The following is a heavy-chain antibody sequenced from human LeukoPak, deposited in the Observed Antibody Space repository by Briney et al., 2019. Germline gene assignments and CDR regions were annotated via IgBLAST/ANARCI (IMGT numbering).Heavy chain of an antibody. D-gene: IGHD1-26*01. Sequence: PGGSLRLSCAASGFTFSSHAMSWVRQAPGKGLEWVSGISYSGGSTYYADSVKGRLTTSRDNSKNTLFLQMNSLRAEDTAVYYCAKDVADSGRYWDKFDYWGLGTQVTVSS. J-gene: IGHJ4*02. CDR1: GFTFSSHA. CDR3: AKDVADSGRYWDKFDY. V-gene: IGHV3-23*01. CDR2: ISYSGGST.